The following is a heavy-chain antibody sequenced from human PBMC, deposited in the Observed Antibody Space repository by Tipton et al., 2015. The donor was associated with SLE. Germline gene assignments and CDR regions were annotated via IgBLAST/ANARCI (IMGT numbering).Heavy chain of an antibody. CDR2: IHYIGST. CDR1: GGSISSYY. CDR3: ARSPVELELDY. Sequence: TLSLTCTVSGGSISSYYWSWIRQPPGKGLEWIGYIHYIGSTNYNPSLKSRVTISLDKSKNQFSLKLSSVTAADTAVYYCARSPVELELDYWGQGTLVTVSS. D-gene: IGHD1-7*01. V-gene: IGHV4-59*07. J-gene: IGHJ4*02.